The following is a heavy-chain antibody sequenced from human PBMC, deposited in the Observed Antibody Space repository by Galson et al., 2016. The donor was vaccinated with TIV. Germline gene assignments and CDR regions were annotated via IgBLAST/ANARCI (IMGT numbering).Heavy chain of an antibody. CDR3: ARVATYGSGSYQWNFES. CDR2: ISYSGST. CDR1: GYSISSGYY. Sequence: LSLTCAVSGYSISSGYYWGWIRQSPRKGLEWIATISYSGSTYYNPSLESRAILSLDTSNNHFSLSLGSATAADTAVYYCARVATYGSGSYQWNFESWGQGILVSVSS. V-gene: IGHV4-38-2*01. D-gene: IGHD3-10*01. J-gene: IGHJ4*02.